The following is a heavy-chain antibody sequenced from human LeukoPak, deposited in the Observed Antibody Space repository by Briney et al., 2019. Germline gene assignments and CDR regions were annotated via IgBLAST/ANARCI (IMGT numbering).Heavy chain of an antibody. CDR3: ARQDTARDAFDI. CDR1: GYTFTSYA. V-gene: IGHV1-3*01. J-gene: IGHJ3*02. CDR2: INAGNGNT. Sequence: ASVKVSCKASGYTFTSYAVHWVRQAPGQRLEWMGWINAGNGNTKYSQKFQGRVTITRDTSASTAYMERSSLRSEDTAVYYCARQDTARDAFDIWGQGTMVTVSS. D-gene: IGHD6-6*01.